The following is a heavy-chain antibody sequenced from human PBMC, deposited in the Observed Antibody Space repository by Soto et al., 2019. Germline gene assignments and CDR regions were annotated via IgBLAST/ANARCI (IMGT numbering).Heavy chain of an antibody. D-gene: IGHD3-16*01. CDR2: IYSAGNT. J-gene: IGHJ4*02. CDR1: GFTVSRTY. V-gene: IGHV3-53*01. CDR3: ARDARYIGDNYGFDY. Sequence: PGGTQRLSCAASGFTVSRTYMTWVRQAPGKGLDWDSVIYSAGNTYYADSVKGRFTISRDNSRNTVYLQMNSLRAADTAMYYCARDARYIGDNYGFDYWRQGPLVTVSS.